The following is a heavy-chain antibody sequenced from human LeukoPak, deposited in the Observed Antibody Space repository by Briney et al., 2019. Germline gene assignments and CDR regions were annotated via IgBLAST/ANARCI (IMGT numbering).Heavy chain of an antibody. Sequence: GGSLRLSCAASGFTFSSYSMNWVRQAPGKGLEWVSSISSSSYIYYADSVKGRFTISRDNAKNSLYLQMNSLRAEDTAVYYCATQSPYYYDSSGYSKNWFDPWGQGTLVTVSS. CDR3: ATQSPYYYDSSGYSKNWFDP. D-gene: IGHD3-22*01. CDR2: ISSSSYI. J-gene: IGHJ5*02. V-gene: IGHV3-21*01. CDR1: GFTFSSYS.